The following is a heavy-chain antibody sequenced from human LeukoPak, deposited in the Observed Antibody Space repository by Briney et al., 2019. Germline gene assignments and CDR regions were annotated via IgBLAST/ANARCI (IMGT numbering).Heavy chain of an antibody. D-gene: IGHD3-16*01. CDR3: ARERGGSKLSGLYGRDYYYMDV. CDR2: FYTSGHT. Sequence: PSQTLSLTCTVSGVSINSGSYYWSWIRQPAGKGLEWMGHFYTSGHTSYNPSLKSRVTISVATSKNQFSLKLSSVTAADTAVYFCARERGGSKLSGLYGRDYYYMDVWGKGTTVTVSS. J-gene: IGHJ6*03. CDR1: GVSINSGSYY. V-gene: IGHV4-61*09.